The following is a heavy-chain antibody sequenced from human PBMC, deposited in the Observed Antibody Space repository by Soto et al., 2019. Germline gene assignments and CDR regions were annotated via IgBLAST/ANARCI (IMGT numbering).Heavy chain of an antibody. CDR2: ISGSGGST. D-gene: IGHD3-22*01. CDR3: AKDREIVVVITDDAFDI. Sequence: GGSLRLSCAASGFTFSSYAMSWVRQAQGKGLEWVSAISGSGGSTYYTPSGKGRFTISRDNFKNTLYLQMNSLRAEDTGVYYCAKDREIVVVITDDAFDIWGQGTMVTVSS. J-gene: IGHJ3*02. V-gene: IGHV3-23*01. CDR1: GFTFSSYA.